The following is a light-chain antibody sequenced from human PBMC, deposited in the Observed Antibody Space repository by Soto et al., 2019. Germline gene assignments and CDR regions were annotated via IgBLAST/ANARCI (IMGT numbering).Light chain of an antibody. Sequence: QSALAQPPSASGSPGQSVTISCTGSGSDIGAYNFVSWYQQHPGKAPKLMIYEVTERPSGVSNRFSGSKSGNTASLTISGLQAEDEADYFCSSYTTTSTLWVFGGGTKVTVL. CDR1: GSDIGAYNF. V-gene: IGLV2-14*03. CDR3: SSYTTTSTLWV. J-gene: IGLJ3*02. CDR2: EVT.